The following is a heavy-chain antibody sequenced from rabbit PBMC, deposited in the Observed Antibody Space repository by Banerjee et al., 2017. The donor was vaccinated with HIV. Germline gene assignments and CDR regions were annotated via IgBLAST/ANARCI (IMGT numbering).Heavy chain of an antibody. V-gene: IGHV1S40*01. J-gene: IGHJ4*01. CDR3: AREAGSGNYWGIFGV. CDR1: GFSFSYH. D-gene: IGHD8-1*01. CDR2: IGSTGRT. Sequence: QSLEESGGDLVKPGASLTLTCTASGFSFSYHMCWVRQAPGKGLELIACIGSTGRTTYANWAEGRFTISRTSSTTVTLQMTSLTVADTATYFCAREAGSGNYWGIFGVWGQGTLVTVS.